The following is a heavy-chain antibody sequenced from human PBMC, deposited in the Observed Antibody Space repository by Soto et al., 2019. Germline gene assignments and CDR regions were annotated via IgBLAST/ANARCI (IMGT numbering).Heavy chain of an antibody. CDR2: ISSSSTI. CDR3: ARDLELWSGYLEYYDYGMDV. V-gene: IGHV3-48*02. CDR1: GVTFSSYS. D-gene: IGHD3-3*01. J-gene: IGHJ6*02. Sequence: GGSLRLSCAASGVTFSSYSMNWVRQAPGKGLEWVSYISSSSTIYYADSVKGRFTITRDNVKTSLYLQMNSLRDEDTAVYYCARDLELWSGYLEYYDYGMDVWGQGTTVT.